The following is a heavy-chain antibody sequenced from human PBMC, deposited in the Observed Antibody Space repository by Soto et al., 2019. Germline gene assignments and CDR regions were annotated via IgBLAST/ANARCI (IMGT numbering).Heavy chain of an antibody. Sequence: QVQLQESGPGLVKPSGTLSLTCAVSGGSISSSNWWSWVRQPPGKGLEWIGEIYHSGSTNYNPSLKSRVTLSVDKSKTQFSLKLSSVTAADPAVYYCAGVVGGYYYGMDVWGQGTTVTVSS. J-gene: IGHJ6*02. D-gene: IGHD2-2*01. V-gene: IGHV4-4*02. CDR2: IYHSGST. CDR3: AGVVGGYYYGMDV. CDR1: GGSISSSNW.